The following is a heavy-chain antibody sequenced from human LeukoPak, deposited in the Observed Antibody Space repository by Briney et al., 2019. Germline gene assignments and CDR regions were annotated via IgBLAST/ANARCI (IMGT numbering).Heavy chain of an antibody. CDR2: IYYRGIA. J-gene: IGHJ4*02. CDR1: GGSISSHF. CDR3: ARVNGRYCSGGRCYCIDY. V-gene: IGHV4-59*11. Sequence: PSETLSLTCTVSGGSISSHFWSWIRQPPGKGLEWIGYIYYRGIANFNPSLKSRVAISVDTSKNQFSLKVSSVTAADTAVYYWARVNGRYCSGGRCYCIDYWGQGTLVTVSS. D-gene: IGHD2-15*01.